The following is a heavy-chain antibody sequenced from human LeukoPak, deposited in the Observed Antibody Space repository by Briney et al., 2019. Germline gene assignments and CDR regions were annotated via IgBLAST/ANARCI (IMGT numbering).Heavy chain of an antibody. CDR2: TIPILGIA. D-gene: IGHD6-13*01. CDR3: ARSGSIAAAGYYYYGMDV. CDR1: GGTFSSYA. Sequence: SVKVSCKASGGTFSSYAISWVRQAPGQGLEWMGRTIPILGIANYAQKFQGRVTITADKSTSTAYMELSSLRSEDTAVYYCARSGSIAAAGYYYYGMDVWGQGTTVTVSS. V-gene: IGHV1-69*04. J-gene: IGHJ6*02.